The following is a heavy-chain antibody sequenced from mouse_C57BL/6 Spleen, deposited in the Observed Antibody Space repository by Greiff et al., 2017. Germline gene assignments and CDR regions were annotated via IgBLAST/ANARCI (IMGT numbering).Heavy chain of an antibody. J-gene: IGHJ2*01. CDR2: INPSTGGT. D-gene: IGHD1-1*01. CDR3: FLYYYGSSGY. Sequence: EVMLVESGPELVKPGASVKISCKASGYSFTGYYMNWVKQSPEKSLEWIGEINPSTGGTTYNQKFKAKATLTVDKSSSTAYMQLKSLTSEDSAVYYCFLYYYGSSGYWGQGTTLTVSS. V-gene: IGHV1-42*01. CDR1: GYSFTGYY.